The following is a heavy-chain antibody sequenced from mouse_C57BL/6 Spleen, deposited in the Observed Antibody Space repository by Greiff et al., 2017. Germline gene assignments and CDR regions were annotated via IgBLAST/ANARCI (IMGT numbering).Heavy chain of an antibody. CDR3: TRWGLLLLDY. CDR1: GYTFTDYE. CDR2: IDPETGGT. J-gene: IGHJ2*01. D-gene: IGHD2-3*01. V-gene: IGHV1-15*01. Sequence: VQVVESGAELVRPGASVTLSCKASGYTFTDYEMHWVKQTPVHGLEWIGAIDPETGGTAYNQKFKGKAILTAAKSSSTAYMELRSLTSEDSAVYYCTRWGLLLLDYWGQGTTLTVSS.